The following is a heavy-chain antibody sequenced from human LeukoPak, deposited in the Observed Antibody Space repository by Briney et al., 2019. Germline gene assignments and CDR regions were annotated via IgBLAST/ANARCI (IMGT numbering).Heavy chain of an antibody. CDR3: ARDIENHSPSGAYFDS. D-gene: IGHD3-10*01. V-gene: IGHV1-24*01. Sequence: ASVKVSCKVSGYSVSELSMHWVRQAPGKGLEWMGGFDSERGDTVYAQKFQGRVTMTEDTSTNTAYMDLSSLRSEDTAVYYCARDIENHSPSGAYFDSWGQGTLVTVSS. CDR2: FDSERGDT. CDR1: GYSVSELS. J-gene: IGHJ4*02.